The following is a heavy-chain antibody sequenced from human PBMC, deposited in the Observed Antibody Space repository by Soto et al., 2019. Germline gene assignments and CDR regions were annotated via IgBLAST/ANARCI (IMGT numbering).Heavy chain of an antibody. D-gene: IGHD1-26*01. CDR2: IDKSGSNT. CDR3: AKDVVVGATTGLGDYYYYYGMDV. J-gene: IGHJ6*02. Sequence: EVLLLESGGGLVQPGQSLRLSCAASILTFRGLGMSWVRQAPGKGLEWVATIDKSGSNTHYADSVRGRFTISRDNSRNTLDLQMNSLRAEDTAVYYCAKDVVVGATTGLGDYYYYYGMDVWGQGTTVTVSS. CDR1: ILTFRGLG. V-gene: IGHV3-23*01.